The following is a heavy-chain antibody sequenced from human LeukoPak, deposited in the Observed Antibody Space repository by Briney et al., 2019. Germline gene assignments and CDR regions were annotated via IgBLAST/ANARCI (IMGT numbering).Heavy chain of an antibody. CDR3: ATLRRYGGNLFDY. V-gene: IGHV4-39*01. Sequence: SETLSFTCTVSGGSISSSSYYWSWIRQPPGKGLEWIGSIYYSGSTYYNPSLKSRVTISVDTSKNQFSLKLSSVTAADTAVYYCATLRRYGGNLFDYWGQGTLVTVSS. J-gene: IGHJ4*02. CDR2: IYYSGST. D-gene: IGHD4-23*01. CDR1: GGSISSSSYY.